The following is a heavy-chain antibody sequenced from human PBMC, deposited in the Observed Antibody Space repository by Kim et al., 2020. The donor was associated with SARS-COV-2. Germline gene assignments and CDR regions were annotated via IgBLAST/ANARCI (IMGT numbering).Heavy chain of an antibody. D-gene: IGHD2-2*01. CDR3: ARERGPLGYCSSTSCPRNWFDP. J-gene: IGHJ5*02. V-gene: IGHV1-2*02. Sequence: ASVKVSCKASGYTFTGYYMHWVRQAPGQGLEWMGWINPNSGGTNYAQKFQGRVTMTRDTSISTAYMELSRLRSDDTAVYYCARERGPLGYCSSTSCPRNWFDPWGQGTLVTVSS. CDR1: GYTFTGYY. CDR2: INPNSGGT.